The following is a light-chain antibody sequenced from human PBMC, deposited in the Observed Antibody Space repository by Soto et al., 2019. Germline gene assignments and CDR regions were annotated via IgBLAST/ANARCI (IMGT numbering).Light chain of an antibody. CDR2: EVS. J-gene: IGLJ1*01. CDR3: SLYTSSSTYV. CDR1: SNDVGGYKY. V-gene: IGLV2-14*01. Sequence: QSVLTQPASVSGSPGQSITISCTGTSNDVGGYKYVSWYQQHPGKAPKLMIYEVSNRPSGVPDRFSGSKSGNTASLTISGLQAEDEADYYCSLYTSSSTYVFGTGTKVTV.